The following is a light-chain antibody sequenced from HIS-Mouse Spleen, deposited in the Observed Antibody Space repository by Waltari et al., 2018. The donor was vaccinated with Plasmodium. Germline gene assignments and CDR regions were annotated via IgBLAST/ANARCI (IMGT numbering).Light chain of an antibody. V-gene: IGLV2-14*01. CDR3: SSYTSSSTSV. CDR1: SSDVGGYNY. J-gene: IGLJ2*01. CDR2: EFS. Sequence: QSALTQPASVSGSPGQSIPISSPGTSSDVGGYNYVSWYQQHPGKAPKLMIYEFSNRPSGVSNRFSGSKSGNTASLTISGLQAEDEADYYCSSYTSSSTSVFGGGTKLTVL.